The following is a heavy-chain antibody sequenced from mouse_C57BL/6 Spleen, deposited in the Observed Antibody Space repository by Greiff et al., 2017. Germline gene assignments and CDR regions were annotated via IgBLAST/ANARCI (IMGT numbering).Heavy chain of an antibody. CDR2: IDPETGGT. Sequence: VQLQQSGAELVRPGASVTLSCKASGYTFTDYEMHWVKQTPVHGLEWIGAIDPETGGTAYNQKFKGKAILTADKSSSTAYMELRSLTSEDSAVYYCTRLPLITTVVATDAMDYWGQGTSVTVSS. D-gene: IGHD1-1*01. J-gene: IGHJ4*01. CDR1: GYTFTDYE. CDR3: TRLPLITTVVATDAMDY. V-gene: IGHV1-15*01.